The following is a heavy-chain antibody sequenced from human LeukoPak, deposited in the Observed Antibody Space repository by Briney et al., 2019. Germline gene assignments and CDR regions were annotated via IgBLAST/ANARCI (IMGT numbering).Heavy chain of an antibody. V-gene: IGHV3-43*02. Sequence: PGGSLRLSCAASGFTFDDYAMHWVRQAPGKGLEWVSLISGDGGSTYYADSVKGRFTTSRDNSKNSLYLQMNSLRTEDTALYYCAKDFVLTLYDAFDIWGQGTMVTVSS. CDR2: ISGDGGST. CDR1: GFTFDDYA. CDR3: AKDFVLTLYDAFDI. J-gene: IGHJ3*02. D-gene: IGHD6-6*01.